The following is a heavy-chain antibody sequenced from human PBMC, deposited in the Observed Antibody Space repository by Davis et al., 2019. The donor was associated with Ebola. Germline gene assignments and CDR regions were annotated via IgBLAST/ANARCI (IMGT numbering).Heavy chain of an antibody. CDR1: RYTFTSYG. D-gene: IGHD1-1*01. J-gene: IGHJ4*02. Sequence: ASVKVSCKASRYTFTSYGIIRARQAPRQGLEWMGWIHPHNGNTNYAQNVQGRVTMTTDTSTSTAYMEVGILRSDDTAVYYCARAQFPTTSDHWGQGTLVTVPS. V-gene: IGHV1-18*04. CDR3: ARAQFPTTSDH. CDR2: IHPHNGNT.